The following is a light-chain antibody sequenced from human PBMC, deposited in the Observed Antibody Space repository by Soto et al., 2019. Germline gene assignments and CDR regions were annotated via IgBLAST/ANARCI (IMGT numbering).Light chain of an antibody. CDR2: EVS. CDR3: SSYTSSSSWL. CDR1: SSDVGGYNS. J-gene: IGLJ3*02. V-gene: IGLV2-14*01. Sequence: QSALTKIASVSGSPGQSITMSCTGTSSDVGGYNSVSWYQQHPGKAPKLMIYEVSDRPSGVSNRFSGSKSGNTASLTISGLQAEDEADYYCSSYTSSSSWLFGGGTKLTVL.